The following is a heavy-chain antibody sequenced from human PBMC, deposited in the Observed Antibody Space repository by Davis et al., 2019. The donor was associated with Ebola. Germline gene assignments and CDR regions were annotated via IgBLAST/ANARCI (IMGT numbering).Heavy chain of an antibody. J-gene: IGHJ6*04. CDR3: AREDYVGPYYYGMDV. CDR2: MYYRGST. Sequence: SETLSLTCAVYGGSFSGYYWGLIRQPPGKGLEWIGSMYYRGSTYYNPSLKSRVTISVDTSKNQFSLKLSSVTAADTAVYYWAREDYVGPYYYGMDVWGKGTTVTVSS. V-gene: IGHV4-34*01. D-gene: IGHD4-23*01. CDR1: GGSFSGYY.